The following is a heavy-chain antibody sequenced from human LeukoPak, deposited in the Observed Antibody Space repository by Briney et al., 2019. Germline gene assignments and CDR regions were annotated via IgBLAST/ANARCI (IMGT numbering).Heavy chain of an antibody. CDR2: ISGSGVST. D-gene: IGHD2-2*01. Sequence: PGGSLRLSCAASGFRFSSCAMSWVRQAPGKGLEWVSAISGSGVSTYYADSVKGRFTVSRDNSKNTLYLQMNSLRAEDTAVYYCARAYCSSTSCYPFDYWGQGTLVTVSS. CDR3: ARAYCSSTSCYPFDY. J-gene: IGHJ4*02. V-gene: IGHV3-23*01. CDR1: GFRFSSCA.